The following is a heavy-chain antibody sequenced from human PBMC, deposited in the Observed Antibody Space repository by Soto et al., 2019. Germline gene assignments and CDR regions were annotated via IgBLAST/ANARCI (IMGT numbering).Heavy chain of an antibody. V-gene: IGHV4-39*01. Sequence: PSETLSLTCTVSGDSFSSSSYYWGCIRQPPGKGLEWIGSIYYSGNTYYNPSLKSRLTMSVDTSKNKFSLKLTSVTAADTAVYYCAMCGGDCSEFDYWGQGTLVTVSS. CDR2: IYYSGNT. CDR1: GDSFSSSSYY. J-gene: IGHJ4*02. CDR3: AMCGGDCSEFDY. D-gene: IGHD2-21*02.